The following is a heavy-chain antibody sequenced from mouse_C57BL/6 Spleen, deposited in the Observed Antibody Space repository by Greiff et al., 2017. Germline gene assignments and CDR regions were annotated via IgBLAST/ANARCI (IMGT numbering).Heavy chain of an antibody. J-gene: IGHJ2*01. CDR2: IDPSDSET. CDR1: GYTFTSYW. CDR3: ARVGEAVGSTYYFDY. D-gene: IGHD1-1*01. V-gene: IGHV1-52*01. Sequence: VQLQQPGAELVRPGSSVKLSCKASGYTFTSYWMHWVKQRPIQGLEWIGNIDPSDSETHYNQKFKDKATLTADKSSSTAYMQLSSLTSEDSAVXYCARVGEAVGSTYYFDYWGQGTTLTVSS.